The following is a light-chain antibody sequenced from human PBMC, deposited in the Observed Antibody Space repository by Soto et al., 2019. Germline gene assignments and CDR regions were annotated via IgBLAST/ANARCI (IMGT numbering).Light chain of an antibody. J-gene: IGKJ4*01. Sequence: EIVMTQSPATLSVSPGERATLSCRASQSVSSNLAWYQQKPGQAPRLLIYGASTRATGIPARFSGSGSGTEFILTITSLETGYFAVSICQQYNNRLLLTFGGGTKVEIK. V-gene: IGKV3-15*01. CDR3: QQYNNRLLLT. CDR2: GAS. CDR1: QSVSSN.